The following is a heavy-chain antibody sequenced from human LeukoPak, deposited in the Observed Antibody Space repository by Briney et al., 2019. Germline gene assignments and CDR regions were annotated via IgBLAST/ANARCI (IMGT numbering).Heavy chain of an antibody. D-gene: IGHD2-2*02. Sequence: GGSLRLSYAASGFTFSSYAMSWVRQAPGKGLEWVSAISGSGGSTYYADSVKGRFTISRDNSKNTLHLQMNSLRAEDTAVYYCAEDGLRLGYCSSPSCYSWFDPWGQGTLVTVSS. V-gene: IGHV3-23*01. CDR3: AEDGLRLGYCSSPSCYSWFDP. J-gene: IGHJ5*02. CDR2: ISGSGGST. CDR1: GFTFSSYA.